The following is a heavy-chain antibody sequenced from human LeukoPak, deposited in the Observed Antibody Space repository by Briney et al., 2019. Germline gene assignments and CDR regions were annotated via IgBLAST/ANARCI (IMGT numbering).Heavy chain of an antibody. CDR2: TLLNGNNN. Sequence: PGGSLRLSCAASGLTFSNYGMHWVCQAPGKGLEWVALTLLNGNNNYYADSVKGRFTISRDNSKNTLYLQMNSLRPEDTAVYSCARDRLEALAGTRGFDYWGQGILVTVSS. J-gene: IGHJ4*02. V-gene: IGHV3-30*02. D-gene: IGHD6-19*01. CDR3: ARDRLEALAGTRGFDY. CDR1: GLTFSNYG.